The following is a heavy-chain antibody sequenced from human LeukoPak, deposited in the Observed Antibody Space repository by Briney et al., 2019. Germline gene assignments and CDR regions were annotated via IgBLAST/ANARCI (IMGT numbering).Heavy chain of an antibody. Sequence: SETLSLTCTVSGGSISSYYWSWIRQPPGKGLEWIGYIYYSGSTNYNPSLKSRVTISVDTSKNQFSLKLSSVTAADTAVYYCARDLAGPPQEAFDIWGQGTMVTVSS. V-gene: IGHV4-59*01. CDR1: GGSISSYY. J-gene: IGHJ3*02. CDR3: ARDLAGPPQEAFDI. CDR2: IYYSGST.